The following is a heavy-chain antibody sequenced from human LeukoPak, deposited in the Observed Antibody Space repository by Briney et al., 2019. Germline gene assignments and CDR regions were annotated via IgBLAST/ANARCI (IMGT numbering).Heavy chain of an antibody. J-gene: IGHJ5*02. CDR3: ARGISDYYGSGSPPAT. Sequence: GSLRLSCAASGFTFSSSAMNWVRQAPGKGLEWVSVIYSGGSTYYADSVKGRFTISRDNSKNTLYLQMNSLRAEDTAVYYCARGISDYYGSGSPPATWGQGTLVTVSS. D-gene: IGHD3-10*01. CDR2: IYSGGST. CDR1: GFTFSSSA. V-gene: IGHV3-53*01.